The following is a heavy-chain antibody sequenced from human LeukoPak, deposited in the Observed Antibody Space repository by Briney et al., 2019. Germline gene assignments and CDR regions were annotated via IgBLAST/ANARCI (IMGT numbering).Heavy chain of an antibody. D-gene: IGHD3-10*01. CDR3: ARDYYGSGSRFDY. CDR2: ISGSGGST. CDR1: GFTFSSYA. J-gene: IGHJ4*02. Sequence: GGSLRLSCAASGFTFSSYAMSWVRQAPGKGLEWVSAISGSGGSTYYADSVKGRFAISRDNSKNTLYLQMNSLRAEDTAVYYCARDYYGSGSRFDYWGQGTLVTVSS. V-gene: IGHV3-23*01.